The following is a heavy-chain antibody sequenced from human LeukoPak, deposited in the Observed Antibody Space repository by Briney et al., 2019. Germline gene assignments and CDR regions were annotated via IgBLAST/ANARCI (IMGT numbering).Heavy chain of an antibody. CDR3: ARDLLSSSGYYFNY. CDR1: GGSISSYY. V-gene: IGHV4-59*12. D-gene: IGHD6-19*01. Sequence: SETLSLTCTVSGGSISSYYWSWIRQPPGKGLEWIGYIYYSGSTNYKPSLKSRVTISVDTSKNQFSLKLSSVTAADTAVYYCARDLLSSSGYYFNYWGQGTLVTVSS. J-gene: IGHJ4*02. CDR2: IYYSGST.